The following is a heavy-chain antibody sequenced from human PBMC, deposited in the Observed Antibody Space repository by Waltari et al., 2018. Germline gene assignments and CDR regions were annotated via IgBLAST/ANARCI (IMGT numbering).Heavy chain of an antibody. J-gene: IGHJ6*03. CDR2: IYYSGST. CDR1: GGLPSSSSYF. D-gene: IGHD5-12*01. CDR3: AREVPRNGYIGLIYYYMDV. V-gene: IGHV4-39*01. Sequence: QLQLQESGPGLVKPSETLSLTCPASGGLPSSSSYFWAWPRQPPGKGLEWIGSIYYSGSTYYNLSLKSRVTISVDRSTNQVSLKLTSVTAADTAVYFCAREVPRNGYIGLIYYYMDVWGKGTTVTVSS.